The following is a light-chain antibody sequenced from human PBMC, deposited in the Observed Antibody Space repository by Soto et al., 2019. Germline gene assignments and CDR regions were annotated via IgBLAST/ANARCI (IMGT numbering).Light chain of an antibody. CDR2: DVS. CDR1: SSDVGGYNY. V-gene: IGLV2-14*01. J-gene: IGLJ1*01. CDR3: SSYTRSSAD. Sequence: QPALTQPASVSGSPGQSITISRPGTSSDVGGYNYVSWYQQHPGKAPKLMFYDVSNRPSGVSNRFSGSKSGNTASLTISWLQAEDEADYYCSSYTRSSADFGTGTKVTV.